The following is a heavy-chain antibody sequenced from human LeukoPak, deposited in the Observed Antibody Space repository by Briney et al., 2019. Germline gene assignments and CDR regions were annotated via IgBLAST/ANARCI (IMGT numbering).Heavy chain of an antibody. Sequence: SETLSLTCTVSGGSINSSYWSWIRQPPGKGLEWIGYIYYSGNANNTPSLKSRVAISLDPSKNQLSLHLSSVTAADTAVYYCARHRAPGTRHAFDIWGQGTMVTVSS. V-gene: IGHV4-59*08. J-gene: IGHJ3*02. CDR3: ARHRAPGTRHAFDI. D-gene: IGHD1-1*01. CDR1: GGSINSSY. CDR2: IYYSGNA.